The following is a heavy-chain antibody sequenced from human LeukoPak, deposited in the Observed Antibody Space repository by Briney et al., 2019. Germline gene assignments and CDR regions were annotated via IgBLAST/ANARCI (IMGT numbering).Heavy chain of an antibody. J-gene: IGHJ5*02. CDR1: GFTFSSYG. D-gene: IGHD6-13*01. CDR3: AKDDPGYSSSSHES. V-gene: IGHV3-23*01. CDR2: ISGSGGST. Sequence: GGSLRLSCAASGFTFSSYGMSWVRQAPGKGLEWVSAISGSGGSTYYADSVKGRFTISRDNSKNTLYLQMNSLRAEDTAVYYCAKDDPGYSSSSHESWGQGTLVTVSS.